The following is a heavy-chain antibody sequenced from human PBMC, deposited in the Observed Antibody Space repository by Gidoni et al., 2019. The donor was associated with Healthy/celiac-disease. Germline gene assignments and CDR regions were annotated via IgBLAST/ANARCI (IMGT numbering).Heavy chain of an antibody. Sequence: QVQLVESGGGVVQPGRSLRLSCAASGSTFSSYAMHWVRQAPGKGLEWVAVISYDGSNKYYADSVKGRFTISRDNSKNTLYLQMNSLRAEDTAVYYCARGDCSSTSCYWDYYYYYYMDVWGKGTTVTVSS. CDR1: GSTFSSYA. CDR2: ISYDGSNK. CDR3: ARGDCSSTSCYWDYYYYYYMDV. V-gene: IGHV3-30-3*01. D-gene: IGHD2-2*01. J-gene: IGHJ6*03.